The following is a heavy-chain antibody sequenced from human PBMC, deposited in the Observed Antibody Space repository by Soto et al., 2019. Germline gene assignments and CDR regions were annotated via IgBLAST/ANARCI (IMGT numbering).Heavy chain of an antibody. CDR2: ISAYNGNT. Sequence: ASVKVSCKASGYTFTSYGISWVRQAPGQGLEWMGWISAYNGNTKYAQKLQGRVTLTTDTSTSTAYMELRSLRSDDTAVYYCARVVGYTISFENWFDPWGQGTLVTVSS. J-gene: IGHJ5*02. D-gene: IGHD2-2*02. CDR3: ARVVGYTISFENWFDP. V-gene: IGHV1-18*01. CDR1: GYTFTSYG.